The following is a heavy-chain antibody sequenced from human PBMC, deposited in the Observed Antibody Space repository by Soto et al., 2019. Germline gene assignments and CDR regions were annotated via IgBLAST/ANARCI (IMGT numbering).Heavy chain of an antibody. J-gene: IGHJ4*02. CDR3: SRGGRSWQPHGDY. D-gene: IGHD6-13*01. CDR1: GFTFTSYG. V-gene: IGHV1-18*01. Sequence: QVQLVQSGAEVKKPGASMKVSCKASGFTFTSYGISWVRQAPGQGLEWMGWVSAYNGNTHYAQKLQGRVTMTTDTATTSAYVELRSLRSDDTAVDYCSRGGRSWQPHGDYWGQGTVVTVSS. CDR2: VSAYNGNT.